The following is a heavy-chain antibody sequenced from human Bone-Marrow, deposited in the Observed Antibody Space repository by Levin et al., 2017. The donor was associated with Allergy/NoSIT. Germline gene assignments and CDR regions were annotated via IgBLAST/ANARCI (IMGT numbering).Heavy chain of an antibody. CDR2: IKQDGSEK. D-gene: IGHD4-17*01. CDR1: GFTFSSYW. Sequence: GESLKISCAASGFTFSSYWMSWVRQAPGKGLEWVANIKQDGSEKYYVDSVKGRFTISRDNAKNSLYLQMNSLRAEDTAVYYCARGEHYDYGDYWFHYWGQGTLVTVSS. J-gene: IGHJ5*01. CDR3: ARGEHYDYGDYWFHY. V-gene: IGHV3-7*04.